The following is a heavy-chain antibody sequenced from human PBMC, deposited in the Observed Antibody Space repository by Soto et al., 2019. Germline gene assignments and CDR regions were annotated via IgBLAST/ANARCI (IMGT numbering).Heavy chain of an antibody. CDR3: ARGEATGTHLFDF. CDR1: GFTFGAYA. D-gene: IGHD1-1*01. CDR2: ISWTSGSI. V-gene: IGHV3-9*01. J-gene: IGHJ4*01. Sequence: GGSLRLSCAASGFTFGAYAMHWVRQAPGKGLEWVSGISWTSGSIGYADSLKGRFTISRDNARDSLYLQMDGLGAEDTAVYFCARGEATGTHLFDFWGRGTLVTVSS.